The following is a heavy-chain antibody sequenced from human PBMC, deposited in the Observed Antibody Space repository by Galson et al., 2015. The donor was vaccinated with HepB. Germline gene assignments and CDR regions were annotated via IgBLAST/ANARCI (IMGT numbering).Heavy chain of an antibody. Sequence: SLRLSCAASGFTFSNAWMSWVRQAPGKGLEWVSSISSSGSYIYYADSVKGRFTISRDNAKNSLYLQMNSLRAEDTAVYYCACIGEDAFDIWGQGTMVTVSS. CDR3: ACIGEDAFDI. CDR2: ISSSGSYI. V-gene: IGHV3-21*01. J-gene: IGHJ3*02. CDR1: GFTFSNAW.